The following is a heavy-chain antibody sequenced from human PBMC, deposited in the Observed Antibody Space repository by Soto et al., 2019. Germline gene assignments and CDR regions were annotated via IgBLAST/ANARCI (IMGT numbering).Heavy chain of an antibody. CDR3: AREVGYNSFWRSYYYYYGMDV. V-gene: IGHV4-30-4*01. Sequence: SETLSLTCTVAGCSISGGYYYLSWIRQPPGKGLEWIGYIYYSGSTYYNPSLKSRVTISVDTSKNQFSLKLSSVTAADTAVYYCAREVGYNSFWRSYYYYYGMDVWGQGTTVTVSS. CDR1: GCSISGGYYY. CDR2: IYYSGST. J-gene: IGHJ6*02. D-gene: IGHD1-1*01.